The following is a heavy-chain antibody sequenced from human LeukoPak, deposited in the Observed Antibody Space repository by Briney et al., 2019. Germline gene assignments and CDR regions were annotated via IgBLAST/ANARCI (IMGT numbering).Heavy chain of an antibody. CDR3: ARSRRDNYYYYYGMDV. Sequence: PGGSLRLSCAASGFTFSSYEMTWVRQAPGKGLEWVSYISSSDTTIHYADSVKGRFTIYRDNARNSLYLQMNSLRAEDTAVYYCARSRRDNYYYYYGMDVWGQGTTDTVSS. CDR2: ISSSDTTI. D-gene: IGHD5-24*01. J-gene: IGHJ6*02. V-gene: IGHV3-48*03. CDR1: GFTFSSYE.